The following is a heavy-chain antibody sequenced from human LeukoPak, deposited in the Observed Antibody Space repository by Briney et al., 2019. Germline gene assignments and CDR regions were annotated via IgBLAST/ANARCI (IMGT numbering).Heavy chain of an antibody. Sequence: GGSPRLSCAASGFTFSSYSMNWVRQAPGRGLEWVSSISSSSSYIYYADSVKGRFTISRDNSKNTLYLQMNSLRAEDTAVYYCERYSSGYWGQGTLVTVSS. CDR1: GFTFSSYS. J-gene: IGHJ4*02. D-gene: IGHD6-19*01. CDR3: ERYSSGY. V-gene: IGHV3-21*01. CDR2: ISSSSSYI.